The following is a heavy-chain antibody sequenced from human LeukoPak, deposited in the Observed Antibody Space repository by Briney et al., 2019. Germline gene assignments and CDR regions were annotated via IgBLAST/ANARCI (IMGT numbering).Heavy chain of an antibody. D-gene: IGHD3-22*01. J-gene: IGHJ5*02. CDR3: AASTYYYDSSGFDP. Sequence: SETLSLTCTVSGGSISSYYWSWIRQPPGKGLEWIGYIYYSGSTNYNPSLKSRVTISVGTSKNQFSLKLSSVTAADTAVYYCAASTYYYDSSGFDPWGQGTLVTVSS. V-gene: IGHV4-59*08. CDR2: IYYSGST. CDR1: GGSISSYY.